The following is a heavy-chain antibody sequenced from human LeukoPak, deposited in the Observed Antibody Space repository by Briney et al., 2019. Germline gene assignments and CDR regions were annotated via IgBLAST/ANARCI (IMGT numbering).Heavy chain of an antibody. CDR2: SYYSRST. Sequence: SETLSLTCTVSGGSISSGAYYWSWLRQPPGQGLEWIGYSYYSRSTYYNPSLQSRVTISVDTSKNQFSLKLSSVTAADTAVYYCARQAVAGTQNDYWGQGTLVTVSS. J-gene: IGHJ4*02. D-gene: IGHD6-19*01. CDR3: ARQAVAGTQNDY. V-gene: IGHV4-30-4*08. CDR1: GGSISSGAYY.